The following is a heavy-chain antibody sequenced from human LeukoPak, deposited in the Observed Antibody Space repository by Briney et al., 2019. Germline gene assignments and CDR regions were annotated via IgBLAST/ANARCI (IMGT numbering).Heavy chain of an antibody. CDR2: IYPSDSDT. CDR1: GYSFTSYW. Sequence: GESLKISCKGSGYSFTSYWIGWVRQMPGKGLEWMGIIYPSDSDTRYSPSFQGQVTISADKSISTAYLQWSSLKASDTAMYYCARRNYDILTGYFGHGFDIWGQGTMVTVSS. CDR3: ARRNYDILTGYFGHGFDI. J-gene: IGHJ3*02. D-gene: IGHD3-9*01. V-gene: IGHV5-51*01.